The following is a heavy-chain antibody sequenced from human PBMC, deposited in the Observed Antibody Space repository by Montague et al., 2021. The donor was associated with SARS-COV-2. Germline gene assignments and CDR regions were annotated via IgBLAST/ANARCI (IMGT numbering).Heavy chain of an antibody. D-gene: IGHD1-1*01. CDR2: IFYRGTT. CDR3: ARGATRTFDY. Sequence: LVKPTQTLTLTCTFSGFSLSTSGMCVSWIRQTPEKGLEWIGYIFYRGTTKYNPSLESRVTITVDTSKDQFYLKLNSVTAADTAVYYCARGATRTFDYWGQGTRVTVSS. V-gene: IGHV4-61*08. CDR1: GFSLSTSGMC. J-gene: IGHJ4*02.